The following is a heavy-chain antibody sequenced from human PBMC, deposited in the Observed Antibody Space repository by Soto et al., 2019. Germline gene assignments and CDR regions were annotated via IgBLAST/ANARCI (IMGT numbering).Heavy chain of an antibody. J-gene: IGHJ6*02. V-gene: IGHV5-51*01. D-gene: IGHD6-19*01. CDR2: IYPGDSDT. CDR3: ARSRRGAYSSGWYSPSGYYNYGIDV. Sequence: GESLKISCKGSGYSFTNHWIGWVRQMPGKGLEWMGIIYPGDSDTKYSPSLQGQVSISADTSISTAYLQWTSLKASDTAMYYCARSRRGAYSSGWYSPSGYYNYGIDVWGQGTKVTVSS. CDR1: GYSFTNHW.